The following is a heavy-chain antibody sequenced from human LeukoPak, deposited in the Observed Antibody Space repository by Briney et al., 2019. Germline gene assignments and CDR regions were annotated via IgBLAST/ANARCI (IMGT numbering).Heavy chain of an antibody. CDR1: GFTFSSYW. J-gene: IGHJ4*02. D-gene: IGHD3-22*01. CDR3: ARDPGRWDYDNSGYYPEPFDY. CDR2: IKQDGSEK. Sequence: GGSLRLSCAASGFTFSSYWMSWVRQAPGKGLEWVANIKQDGSEKYYVDSVKGRFTISRDNAKNSLYLQMNSLRAEDTAVYYCARDPGRWDYDNSGYYPEPFDYWGQGTLVTVSS. V-gene: IGHV3-7*01.